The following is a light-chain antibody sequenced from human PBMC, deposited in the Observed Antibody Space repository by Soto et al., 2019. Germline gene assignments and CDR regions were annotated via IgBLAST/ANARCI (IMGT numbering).Light chain of an antibody. CDR3: QRSYGSPRWT. V-gene: IGKV1-39*01. CDR2: GAS. Sequence: DIQMTQSPSSLSASVGDRVTITCRASQTISIFLNWYQQKPGKAPKLLIYGASTLQGGVPSRFSGSGYGTDFSLTMSRLQTEDFATYYSQRSYGSPRWTIGQGSKV. CDR1: QTISIF. J-gene: IGKJ1*01.